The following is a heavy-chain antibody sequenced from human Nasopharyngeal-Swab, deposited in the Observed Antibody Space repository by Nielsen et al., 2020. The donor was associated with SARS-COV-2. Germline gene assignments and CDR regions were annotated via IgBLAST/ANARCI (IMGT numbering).Heavy chain of an antibody. CDR3: ARGSGFLDS. V-gene: IGHV3-69-1*01. CDR2: ITSGNSV. J-gene: IGHJ4*02. Sequence: WIRQPPGKGLQWISYITSGNSVQYADSLKGRFTISRDNAKKSLYLQMNSLTAEDTAVYYCARGSGFLDSWGQGTLVTVSS. D-gene: IGHD6-19*01.